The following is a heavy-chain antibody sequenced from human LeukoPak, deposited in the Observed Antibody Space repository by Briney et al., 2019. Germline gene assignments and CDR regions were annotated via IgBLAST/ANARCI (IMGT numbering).Heavy chain of an antibody. CDR3: TLFGDSSTYSYIYGSWFDP. Sequence: HTGGSLRLSCAPSGFTFSSYAMSWVRQAPGKWLEWVSAISGSGGSTYYADSVKGRSSISRNNSKNTLYMQMNSLQTEDTAVYYCTLFGDSSTYSYIYGSWFDPWGQGTLVTVSS. CDR1: GFTFSSYA. CDR2: ISGSGGST. J-gene: IGHJ5*02. V-gene: IGHV3-23*01. D-gene: IGHD2-2*01.